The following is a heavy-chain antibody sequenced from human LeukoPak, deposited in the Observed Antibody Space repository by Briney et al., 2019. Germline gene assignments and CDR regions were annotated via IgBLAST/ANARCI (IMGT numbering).Heavy chain of an antibody. CDR1: GFTFSSYA. V-gene: IGHV3-30*18. J-gene: IGHJ3*02. D-gene: IGHD3-22*01. CDR3: AKDLSMIVVLHAFDI. CDR2: ISYDGSNK. Sequence: GSLRLSCAASGFTFSSYAMSWVRQAPGKGLEWVAVISYDGSNKYYADSVKGRFTISRDNSKNTLYLQMNSLRAEDTAVYCCAKDLSMIVVLHAFDIWGQGTMVTVSS.